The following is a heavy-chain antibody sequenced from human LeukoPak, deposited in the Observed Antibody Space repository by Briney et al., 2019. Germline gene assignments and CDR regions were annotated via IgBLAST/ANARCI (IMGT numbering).Heavy chain of an antibody. CDR2: ISSSSSYI. J-gene: IGHJ3*02. CDR1: GFTLTNAW. Sequence: GGSLRLSCAASGFTLTNAWMNWVRQAPGKGLEWVSSISSSSSYIYYADSVKGRFTISRDNAKNSLYLQMNSLRAEDTAVYYCARDPLRGLWFGESAAFDIWGQGTMVTVSS. D-gene: IGHD3-10*01. CDR3: ARDPLRGLWFGESAAFDI. V-gene: IGHV3-21*01.